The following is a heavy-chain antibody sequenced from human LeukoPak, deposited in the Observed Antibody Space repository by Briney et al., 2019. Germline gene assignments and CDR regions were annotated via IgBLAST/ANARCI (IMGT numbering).Heavy chain of an antibody. D-gene: IGHD3-3*01. V-gene: IGHV4-39*01. CDR1: GGSISSSSYY. J-gene: IGHJ4*02. CDR2: IYYSGST. Sequence: TTSETLSLTCTVSGGSISSSSYYWGWIRQPPGKGLEWIGSIYYSGSTYYNPSLKSRVTISVDTSKNQFSLKLSSVTAADTAVYYCARHYDFWSGYSECYFDYWGQGTLVTVSS. CDR3: ARHYDFWSGYSECYFDY.